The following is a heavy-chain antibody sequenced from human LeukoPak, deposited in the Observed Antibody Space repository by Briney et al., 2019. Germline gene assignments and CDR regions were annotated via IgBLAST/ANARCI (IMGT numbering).Heavy chain of an antibody. CDR3: ARAPDYSGSYLDY. J-gene: IGHJ4*02. D-gene: IGHD1-26*01. V-gene: IGHV1-8*01. CDR1: GYTFTSYD. CDR2: MNPNSGNT. Sequence: GASVKVSCKASGYTFTSYDINWVRQATGQGLEWMGWMNPNSGNTGYAQKFQGRVTMTRNTSISTAYMELSSLTSEDTAVYCCARAPDYSGSYLDYWGQGTLVTVSS.